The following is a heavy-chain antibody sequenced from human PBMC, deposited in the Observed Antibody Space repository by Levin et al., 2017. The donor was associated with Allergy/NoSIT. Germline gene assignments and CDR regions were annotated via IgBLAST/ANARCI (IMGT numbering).Heavy chain of an antibody. Sequence: LRLSCTVSGGSISGGGYHWTWIRQHPEKGLEWIGYIYYSGSTFYNPSLKSRLMISVDPSKHQFSLNVSSVTAADTAVYYCAREDGSTFDFWGQGALVTVAS. V-gene: IGHV4-31*03. CDR3: AREDGSTFDF. J-gene: IGHJ4*02. CDR1: GGSISGGGYH. D-gene: IGHD2-2*03. CDR2: IYYSGST.